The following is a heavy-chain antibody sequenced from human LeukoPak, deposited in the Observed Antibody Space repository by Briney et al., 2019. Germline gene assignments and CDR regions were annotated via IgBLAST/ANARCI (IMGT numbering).Heavy chain of an antibody. CDR3: ARAGTYDSLIS. V-gene: IGHV4-59*12. Sequence: PSETLSLTCTVSGGSISSYYWSWIRQPPGKGLEWIGYIYYSGSTNYNPSLKSRVTISLDTSKNQFSLKVSSVTAADTAVYYCARAGTYDSLISWGQGTLVTVSS. J-gene: IGHJ5*02. CDR1: GGSISSYY. CDR2: IYYSGST. D-gene: IGHD3-22*01.